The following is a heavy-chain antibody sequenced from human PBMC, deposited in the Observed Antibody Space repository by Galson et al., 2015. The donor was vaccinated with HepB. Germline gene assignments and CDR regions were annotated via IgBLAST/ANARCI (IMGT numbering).Heavy chain of an antibody. D-gene: IGHD3-10*01. CDR2: IKSKTYGGTA. CDR3: TAATMIRGEVPYYFYKYGMDV. CDR1: GFSFSNAW. J-gene: IGHJ6*02. Sequence: SLRLSCAASGFSFSNAWMNWVRRVPGKGLEWVGHIKSKTYGGTADYAAPGKDRFTLSRDDSKTILYLHLDSLNTEDTGIYYCTAATMIRGEVPYYFYKYGMDVWGQGTAVTVSS. V-gene: IGHV3-15*07.